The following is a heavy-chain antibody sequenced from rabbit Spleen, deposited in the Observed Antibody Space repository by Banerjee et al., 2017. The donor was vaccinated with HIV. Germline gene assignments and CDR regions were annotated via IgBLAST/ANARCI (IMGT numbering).Heavy chain of an antibody. CDR2: INTYTGKA. J-gene: IGHJ6*01. CDR3: ARDTASSFSSYGMDL. D-gene: IGHD6-1*01. CDR1: GFSFSGRDV. Sequence: QEQLVESGGGLVKPQGSLTLTCKASGFSFSGRDVMCWVRQAPGKGLQWIACINTYTGKAVYATWANGRFTVSRTSSTTVTLQVTSLTVADTATYFCARDTASSFSSYGMDLWGPGTLVTVS. V-gene: IGHV1S45*01.